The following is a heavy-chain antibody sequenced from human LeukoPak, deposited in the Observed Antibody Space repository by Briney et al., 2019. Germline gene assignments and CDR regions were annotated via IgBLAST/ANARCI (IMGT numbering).Heavy chain of an antibody. CDR3: AREGGTTSFDY. V-gene: IGHV1-8*01. D-gene: IGHD1-1*01. CDR1: GYTFTSYD. Sequence: GASVKVLCKASGYTFTSYDINWVRQATGQGLEWMGWMNPNSGKPGYAQKFQGRVTMTRNNSISTAYMELSSLRSEDTAVYYCAREGGTTSFDYWGQGTLVTVSS. J-gene: IGHJ4*02. CDR2: MNPNSGKP.